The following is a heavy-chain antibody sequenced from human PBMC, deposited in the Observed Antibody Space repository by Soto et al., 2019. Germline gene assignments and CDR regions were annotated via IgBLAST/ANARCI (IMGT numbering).Heavy chain of an antibody. CDR2: IKSDGSST. CDR3: ATGPLRDILTGHDY. V-gene: IGHV3-74*01. Sequence: EVQLVESGGGLVQPGGSLRLSCAASGFTFSSYWMHWVRQAPGKGLVWVSRIKSDGSSTNYADSVKGRFTISRDNAKNTLYLQMNSLRAEDTAVYYCATGPLRDILTGHDYWGQGTLVTVSS. D-gene: IGHD3-9*01. J-gene: IGHJ4*02. CDR1: GFTFSSYW.